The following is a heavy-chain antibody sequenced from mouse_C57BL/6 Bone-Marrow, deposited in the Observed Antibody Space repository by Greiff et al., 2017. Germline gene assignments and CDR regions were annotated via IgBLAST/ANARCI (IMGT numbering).Heavy chain of an antibody. CDR3: ARKGWLPYAMDY. J-gene: IGHJ4*01. D-gene: IGHD2-3*01. CDR1: GYTFTSYW. CDR2: IYPSDSET. V-gene: IGHV1-61*01. Sequence: QVQLQQPGAELVRPGSSVKLSCKASGYTFTSYWMDWVKQRPGQGLEWIGNIYPSDSETNYNQQFKDKATLTVDKSYSTAYMQLSSLTSEVSAVYYCARKGWLPYAMDYWGQGTSVTVSS.